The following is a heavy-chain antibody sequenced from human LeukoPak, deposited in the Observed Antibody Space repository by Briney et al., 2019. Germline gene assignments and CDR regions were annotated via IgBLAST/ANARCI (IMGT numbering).Heavy chain of an antibody. CDR3: ARAILRVHCSSTSCYQYNWFDP. J-gene: IGHJ5*02. V-gene: IGHV3-7*03. CDR2: IKQDGSEK. D-gene: IGHD2-2*01. CDR1: GFTFSSYW. Sequence: GGSLRLSCAASGFTFSSYWMSWVRQAPGKGLEWVANIKQDGSEKYYVDSVKGRFTISRDNAKNSLYLQMNSLRAEDTAVYYCARAILRVHCSSTSCYQYNWFDPWGQGALVTVSS.